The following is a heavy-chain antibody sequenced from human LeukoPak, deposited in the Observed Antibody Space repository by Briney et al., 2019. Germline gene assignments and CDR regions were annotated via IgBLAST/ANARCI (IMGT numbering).Heavy chain of an antibody. CDR1: GGSISSGGYY. CDR3: ASAGGEYYYGSGTQGWFYP. D-gene: IGHD3-10*01. J-gene: IGHJ5*02. Sequence: SQTLSLTCTVSGGSISSGGYYWGWIRQHPGKGLEWIVYIYYSGSTYYNPSLKSRVTISEYTSKNQFSLKLSSVTAADTAVYYCASAGGEYYYGSGTQGWFYPWGQGTLVTVSS. CDR2: IYYSGST. V-gene: IGHV4-31*03.